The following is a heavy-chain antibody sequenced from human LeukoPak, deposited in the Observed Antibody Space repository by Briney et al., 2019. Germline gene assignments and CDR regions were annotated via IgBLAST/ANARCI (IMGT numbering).Heavy chain of an antibody. CDR3: VRDGRSFDY. Sequence: GGSLRLSCPRSGFTFSDYWMSWVRQAPRKGAEWVANGKEDASETFYVDSVKGRFTISRDNAKNSLYLQMRSLRGEDTAVYYCVRDGRSFDYWGQGTLVTVSS. V-gene: IGHV3-7*01. CDR1: GFTFSDYW. CDR2: GKEDASET. J-gene: IGHJ4*02.